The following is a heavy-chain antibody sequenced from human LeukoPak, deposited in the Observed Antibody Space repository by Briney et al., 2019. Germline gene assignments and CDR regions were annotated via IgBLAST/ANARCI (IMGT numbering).Heavy chain of an antibody. D-gene: IGHD3-3*01. J-gene: IGHJ6*02. CDR2: IGTAGDT. CDR3: ARSLRFLEWFGSYYYGMDV. Sequence: GGSLRLSCAASGFTFSSYDMHWARQATGKGLEWVSAIGTAGDTYYPGSVKGRFTISRENAKNSLYLQMNSLRAEDTAVYYCARSLRFLEWFGSYYYGMDVWGQGTTVTVSS. V-gene: IGHV3-13*01. CDR1: GFTFSSYD.